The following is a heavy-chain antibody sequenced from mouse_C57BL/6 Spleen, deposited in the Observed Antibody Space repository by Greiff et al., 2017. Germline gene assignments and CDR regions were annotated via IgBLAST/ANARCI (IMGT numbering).Heavy chain of an antibody. CDR3: ARWDSNYGDYAMDY. D-gene: IGHD2-5*01. Sequence: QVQLKESGPELVKPGASVKISCKASGYAFSSSWMNWVKQRPGKGLEWIGRIYPGDGDTNYNGKFKGKATLTADKSSSTAYMQLSSLTSEDSAVYFCARWDSNYGDYAMDYWGQGTSVTVSS. J-gene: IGHJ4*01. V-gene: IGHV1-82*01. CDR1: GYAFSSSW. CDR2: IYPGDGDT.